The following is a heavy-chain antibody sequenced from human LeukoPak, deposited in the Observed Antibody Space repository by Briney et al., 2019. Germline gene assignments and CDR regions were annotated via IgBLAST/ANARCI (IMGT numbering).Heavy chain of an antibody. Sequence: GGSLRLSCAASGFTFSSYAMSWVRQAPGKGLEWVSVIYSGGSTYYADSVKGRFTISRDNSKNTLYLQMNSLRAEDTAVYYCARGCGYSYGLYGYWGQGTLVTVSS. V-gene: IGHV3-66*01. CDR1: GFTFSSYA. J-gene: IGHJ4*02. D-gene: IGHD5-18*01. CDR2: IYSGGST. CDR3: ARGCGYSYGLYGY.